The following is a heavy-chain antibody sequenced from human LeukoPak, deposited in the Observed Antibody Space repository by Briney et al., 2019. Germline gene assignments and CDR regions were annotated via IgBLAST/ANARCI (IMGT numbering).Heavy chain of an antibody. CDR1: GFTFSSYS. D-gene: IGHD4-17*01. Sequence: GGSLRLSCAASGFTFSSYSMNWVRQAPGKGLEWVSSISSSSSYIYYADSVKGRFTISRDNSKNTLYLQMNSLRAEDTAVYYCAKVGDQHDFDYWGQGTLVTVSS. CDR2: ISSSSSYI. V-gene: IGHV3-21*04. J-gene: IGHJ4*02. CDR3: AKVGDQHDFDY.